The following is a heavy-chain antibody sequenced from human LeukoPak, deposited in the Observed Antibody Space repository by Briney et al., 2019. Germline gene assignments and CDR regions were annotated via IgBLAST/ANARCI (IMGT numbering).Heavy chain of an antibody. J-gene: IGHJ6*02. CDR1: GFTFSNAW. CDR2: IKSKTDGGTT. Sequence: GGSLRLSCAASGFTFSNAWMSWVRQAPGKGLEWVGRIKSKTDGGTTDYAAPVKGRFTISRDDSKNTLYLQMNSLKTEDTAVYYCTTGELAYCGGDCYYYYGMDVWGQGTTVTVSS. CDR3: TTGELAYCGGDCYYYYGMDV. D-gene: IGHD2-21*02. V-gene: IGHV3-15*01.